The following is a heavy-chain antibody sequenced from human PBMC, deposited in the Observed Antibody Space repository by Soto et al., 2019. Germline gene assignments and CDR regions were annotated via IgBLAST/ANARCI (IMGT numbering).Heavy chain of an antibody. D-gene: IGHD3-22*01. CDR2: IDPRDSQC. V-gene: IGHV5-10-1*01. Sequence: GESLKISCKGSGYSFAGYWITWVRQKPGKGLEWVGRIDPRDSQCYYAPSVQGKVTISVTKSITTVFLQWSSLRAEDTAMYYCTRQRYDSDTGPNFQYYFDSWGQGTPVTVSS. CDR1: GYSFAGYW. CDR3: TRQRYDSDTGPNFQYYFDS. J-gene: IGHJ4*02.